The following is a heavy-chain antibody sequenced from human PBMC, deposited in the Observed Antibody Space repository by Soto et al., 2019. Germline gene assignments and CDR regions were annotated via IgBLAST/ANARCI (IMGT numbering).Heavy chain of an antibody. D-gene: IGHD1-26*01. Sequence: QVQMVESGGGVVQPGRSLRLSCAASGFTFSGYGMHWVRQAPGKGLEWVAVISNDGKNKWYAGSIVGRFTVSRDNSKNTLYLELNSLRPEDTAVYYCANEWAPLTLGQGTLVIVSS. J-gene: IGHJ5*02. CDR2: ISNDGKNK. CDR1: GFTFSGYG. CDR3: ANEWAPLT. V-gene: IGHV3-30*18.